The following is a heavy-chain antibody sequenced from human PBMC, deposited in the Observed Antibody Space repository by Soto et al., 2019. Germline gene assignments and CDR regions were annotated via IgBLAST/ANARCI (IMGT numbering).Heavy chain of an antibody. CDR2: ISAYNGNT. D-gene: IGHD3-10*01. J-gene: IGHJ3*02. CDR1: GYTFTSYG. V-gene: IGHV1-18*01. Sequence: QVQLVQSGAEVKKPGASVKVSCKASGYTFTSYGISWVRQAPGQGLEWMGWISAYNGNTNYAQKLQGRVTMTTDTSTSTAYMELRSLRSDDTAVYYCARDLIEGYYGSGSYYDAFDIWGQGTMVTVSS. CDR3: ARDLIEGYYGSGSYYDAFDI.